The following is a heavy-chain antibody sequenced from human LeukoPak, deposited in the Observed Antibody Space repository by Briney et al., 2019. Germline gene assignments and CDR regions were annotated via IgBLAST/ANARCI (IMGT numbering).Heavy chain of an antibody. CDR1: GFTFSSYW. Sequence: PGGSLRLSCAASGFTFSSYWMTWVRQAPGKGLEWVANIKQDGSEKYYVDSVKGRFTISRDNAKNSLYLQMNSLRAEDTAVYYCARGDYVPYFDYWGQGTLVTVSS. CDR3: ARGDYVPYFDY. V-gene: IGHV3-7*01. D-gene: IGHD4-17*01. J-gene: IGHJ4*02. CDR2: IKQDGSEK.